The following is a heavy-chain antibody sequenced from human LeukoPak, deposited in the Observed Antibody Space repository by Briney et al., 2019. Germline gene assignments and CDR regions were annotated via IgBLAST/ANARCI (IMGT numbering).Heavy chain of an antibody. Sequence: GGALRLSCAASGFSFSSYAMSWVRQAPGKGLECVSAISGSGGSTYYADSVKGRFTISRDNAKNTLYLQMNSLRAEDTAVYYCAKEEVGAVAGRFDYWGQGTLVTVSS. D-gene: IGHD6-19*01. CDR2: ISGSGGST. CDR1: GFSFSSYA. J-gene: IGHJ4*02. CDR3: AKEEVGAVAGRFDY. V-gene: IGHV3-23*01.